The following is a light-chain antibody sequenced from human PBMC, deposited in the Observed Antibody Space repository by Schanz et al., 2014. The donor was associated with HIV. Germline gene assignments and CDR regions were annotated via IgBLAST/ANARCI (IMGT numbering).Light chain of an antibody. CDR3: SSYASSTSVL. J-gene: IGLJ2*01. V-gene: IGLV2-14*03. CDR1: SSGGGGFNF. CDR2: DVS. Sequence: QSALTQPTSVSGSPGQSITISCTVASSGGGGFNFLSRDQQHPGKAPKLMIYDVSKRPSGVPDRFSGSKSGTSASLAITGLQAEDEADYYCSSYASSTSVLFGGGTKLTVL.